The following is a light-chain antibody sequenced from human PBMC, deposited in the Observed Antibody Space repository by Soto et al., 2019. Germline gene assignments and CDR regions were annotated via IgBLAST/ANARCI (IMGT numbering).Light chain of an antibody. Sequence: EIVLTQSPGTLSLSPGERATLSCRASQSVSSSYLAWYQQKPGQAPRLLIYAASSRATGIPDWFSGSGAGTDFSLIISRREPEDFAVYYCQQYDSSPMYTFGQGTKLEIK. CDR1: QSVSSSY. V-gene: IGKV3-20*01. CDR3: QQYDSSPMYT. CDR2: AAS. J-gene: IGKJ2*01.